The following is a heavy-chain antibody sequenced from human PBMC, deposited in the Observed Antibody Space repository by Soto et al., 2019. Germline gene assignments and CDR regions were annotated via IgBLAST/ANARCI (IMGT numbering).Heavy chain of an antibody. D-gene: IGHD5-18*01. Sequence: QVQLVQSGAEVKKPGASVKVSCKASGYTFTSYGISWVRQAPGQGLEWMGWISAYNGNTNYAQKLQGRVTMTTDTSTSTAYMELRSLRTDDTAVYYCARRDDTAMVRKIPHLPYYYGMDVWGQGTTVTVSS. V-gene: IGHV1-18*01. CDR1: GYTFTSYG. CDR2: ISAYNGNT. CDR3: ARRDDTAMVRKIPHLPYYYGMDV. J-gene: IGHJ6*02.